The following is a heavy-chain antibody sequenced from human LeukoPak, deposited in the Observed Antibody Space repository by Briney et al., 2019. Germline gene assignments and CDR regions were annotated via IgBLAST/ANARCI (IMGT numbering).Heavy chain of an antibody. J-gene: IGHJ4*02. D-gene: IGHD3-22*01. CDR2: IYRGGST. V-gene: IGHV3-66*01. Sequence: GGSLRLSCAASGLNLSINYMNWVRQAPGKGLEWVSVIYRGGSTYYADSVKGRFTISRDNSKNTVDLQMNSLRAEDTAVYYCAKDVGIYDSDGEAYWGQGTLVTVSS. CDR1: GLNLSINY. CDR3: AKDVGIYDSDGEAY.